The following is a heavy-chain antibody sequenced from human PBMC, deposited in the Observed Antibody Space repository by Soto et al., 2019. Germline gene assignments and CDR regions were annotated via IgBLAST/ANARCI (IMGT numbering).Heavy chain of an antibody. V-gene: IGHV1-24*01. Sequence: ASVKVSFKVSGYTLTELSMHWVRQAPGKGLEWMGGFDPEDGETIYAQKFQGRVTMTEDTSTDTAYMELSSLRSEDTAVYYCATDRLRYYDSSGYSYAFDIWGQGTMVTVSS. CDR3: ATDRLRYYDSSGYSYAFDI. D-gene: IGHD3-22*01. CDR1: GYTLTELS. J-gene: IGHJ3*02. CDR2: FDPEDGET.